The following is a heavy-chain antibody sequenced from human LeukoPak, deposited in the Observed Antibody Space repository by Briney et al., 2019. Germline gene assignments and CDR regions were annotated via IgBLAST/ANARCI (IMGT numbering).Heavy chain of an antibody. CDR3: ARDQVFGVVEYYYYYGMDV. CDR2: IYSGGRT. CDR1: VFTLSNNY. J-gene: IGHJ6*02. Sequence: PSESLRLSCSSPVFTLSNNYITSVPQAPRKGLEWVSVIYSGGRTYYADSVKGRFTISRDNSKNTLYLQMNSLRAEDTAVYYCARDQVFGVVEYYYYYGMDVWGQGTTVTVSS. D-gene: IGHD3-3*01. V-gene: IGHV3-66*01.